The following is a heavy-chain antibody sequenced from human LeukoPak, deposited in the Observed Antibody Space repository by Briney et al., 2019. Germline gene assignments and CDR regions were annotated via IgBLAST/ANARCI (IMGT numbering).Heavy chain of an antibody. CDR1: GFTFSTHG. D-gene: IGHD3-16*01. CDR2: IQYDGSNK. Sequence: PGGSLRLSCAASGFTFSTHGMHWVRQAPGKGLEWVAFIQYDGSNKYYADSVKGRFTISRDNSKNTLSVQMSSLGPEDTAVYYCAKGSLSTFGGVPSSETDYWGQGTLVTVSS. V-gene: IGHV3-30*02. J-gene: IGHJ4*02. CDR3: AKGSLSTFGGVPSSETDY.